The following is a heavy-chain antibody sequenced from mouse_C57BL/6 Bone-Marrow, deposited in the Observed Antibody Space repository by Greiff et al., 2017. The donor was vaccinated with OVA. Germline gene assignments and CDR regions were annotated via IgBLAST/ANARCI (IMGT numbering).Heavy chain of an antibody. CDR3: ARDLYSGYYFDY. CDR2: ISSGSSTI. V-gene: IGHV5-17*01. Sequence: EVQLVESGGGLVKPGGSLTLSCAASGFTFSDYGMHWVRQAPEKGLEWVAYISSGSSTIYYADTVKGRFTISRDNAKNTLFLQMTSLRSENTAMYYGARDLYSGYYFDYWGQGTTLTVSS. CDR1: GFTFSDYG. D-gene: IGHD2-2*01. J-gene: IGHJ2*01.